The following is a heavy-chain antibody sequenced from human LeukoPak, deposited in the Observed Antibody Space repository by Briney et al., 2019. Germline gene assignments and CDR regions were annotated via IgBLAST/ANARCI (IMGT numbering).Heavy chain of an antibody. CDR3: ARGLNYCSGGSCYYMDV. J-gene: IGHJ6*03. V-gene: IGHV1-2*06. CDR1: GYTFTGYY. Sequence: ASVKVSCKASGYTFTGYYMHWVRQAPGQGLEWMGRINPNSGGTNYAQRFQGRVTMTRDTSINTAYMELSRLRSDDTAVYYCARGLNYCSGGSCYYMDVWGKGTTVTVSS. D-gene: IGHD2-15*01. CDR2: INPNSGGT.